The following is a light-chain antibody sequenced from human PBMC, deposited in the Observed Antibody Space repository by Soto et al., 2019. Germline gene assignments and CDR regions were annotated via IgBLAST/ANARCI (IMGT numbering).Light chain of an antibody. CDR2: DAS. Sequence: EIVLTQSPATLSLSPGERATLSCRASQSVSSYLVWYQQKPGQAPRLLNYDASNRAPGIPARFSGSGSGTDFTLTITSLEPEDFAVYYCQQRSDWPPLTFGGGTKVEIK. CDR3: QQRSDWPPLT. J-gene: IGKJ4*01. CDR1: QSVSSY. V-gene: IGKV3-11*01.